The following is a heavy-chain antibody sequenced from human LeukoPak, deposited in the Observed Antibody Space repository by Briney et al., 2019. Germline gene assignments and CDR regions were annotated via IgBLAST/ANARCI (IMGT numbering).Heavy chain of an antibody. Sequence: SETLSLTCAVYGGSFSGYYWSWIRQPPGKGLEWIGEIYHSGSTNYNPSLKSRVTISVDTSKNQFSLKLSSVTAADTAVYYCARGGGPRRGPHYFDYWGQGTLVTVSS. D-gene: IGHD2-15*01. J-gene: IGHJ4*02. CDR1: GGSFSGYY. CDR2: IYHSGST. V-gene: IGHV4-34*01. CDR3: ARGGGPRRGPHYFDY.